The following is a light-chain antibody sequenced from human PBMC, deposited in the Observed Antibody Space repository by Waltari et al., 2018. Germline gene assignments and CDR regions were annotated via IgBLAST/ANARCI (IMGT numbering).Light chain of an antibody. CDR2: RNN. V-gene: IGLV1-47*01. Sequence: QSVLTQPPSASGTHGQRVTISCSGRSSNIGSNYVYWYQQLPGPAPKLLIYRNNQRPSGVPDRFSVSKSGTSASLAISGLRSDDEADYYCAAWDDSLSGPVFGGGTKLTVL. CDR3: AAWDDSLSGPV. J-gene: IGLJ2*01. CDR1: SSNIGSNY.